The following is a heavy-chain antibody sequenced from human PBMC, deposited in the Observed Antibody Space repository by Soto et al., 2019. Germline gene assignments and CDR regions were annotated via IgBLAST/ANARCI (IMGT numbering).Heavy chain of an antibody. V-gene: IGHV3-23*01. J-gene: IGHJ4*02. D-gene: IGHD2-15*01. CDR1: GFTFSSYA. CDR3: AKDFKVVVAATLPL. CDR2: ISGSGGST. Sequence: EVQLLESGGGLVQPGGSLRLSCAASGFTFSSYAMSWVRQAPGKGLEWVSAISGSGGSTYYADSVKGRFTISRDNSKNPLYLRMNTLRAEDTAVYYCAKDFKVVVAATLPLWGQGTLVTVSS.